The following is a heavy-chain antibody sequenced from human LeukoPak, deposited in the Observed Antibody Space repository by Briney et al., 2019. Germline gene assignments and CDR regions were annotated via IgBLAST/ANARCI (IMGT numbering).Heavy chain of an antibody. CDR2: IYPGDSDT. CDR1: GYRFTSYW. V-gene: IGHV5-51*01. D-gene: IGHD4-4*01. J-gene: IGHJ4*02. CDR3: ARQTTVTYSCFDY. Sequence: GESLKISCKGSGYRFTSYWIGWVRQMPGKGLEWMGIIYPGDSDTRYSPSFQGQVTIPADKSISTAYLQWSSLKASDTAMYYCARQTTVTYSCFDYWGQGTLVTVSS.